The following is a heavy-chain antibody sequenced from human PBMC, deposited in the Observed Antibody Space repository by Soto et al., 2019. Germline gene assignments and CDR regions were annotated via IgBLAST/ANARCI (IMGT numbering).Heavy chain of an antibody. CDR3: ARSKGEIHDCGEVGWFDP. D-gene: IGHD4-17*01. CDR2: IYPGDSDT. Sequence: GESLKISCKGSGYSFTSYWIGWVRQMPGKGLEWMGIIYPGDSDTRYSPSFQGQVTISADKSISTAYLQWSSLKASDTAMYYCARSKGEIHDCGEVGWFDPWGQGTLVTVSS. J-gene: IGHJ5*02. V-gene: IGHV5-51*01. CDR1: GYSFTSYW.